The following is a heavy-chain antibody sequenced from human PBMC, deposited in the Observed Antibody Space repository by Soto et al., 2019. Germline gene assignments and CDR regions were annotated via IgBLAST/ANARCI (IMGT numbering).Heavy chain of an antibody. V-gene: IGHV3-7*01. D-gene: IGHD6-19*01. Sequence: EVQLVESGGGLVQPGGSLRLSCAASGFTFSSYWMSWVRQAPGKGLEWVANIKQDGSEKYYVDSVKGRFTNSRDNAKNSLYLQMNSLRAEDTAVYYCARVNSSGWYENQNDYWGQGTLVTVSS. CDR2: IKQDGSEK. CDR3: ARVNSSGWYENQNDY. CDR1: GFTFSSYW. J-gene: IGHJ4*02.